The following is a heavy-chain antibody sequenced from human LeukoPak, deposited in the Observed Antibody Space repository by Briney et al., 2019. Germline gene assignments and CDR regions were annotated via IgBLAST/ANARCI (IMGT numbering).Heavy chain of an antibody. J-gene: IGHJ4*02. Sequence: GGSLRLSCAASGFTFSSYSMNWVRQAPGKGLEWVSSISSSSSYIYYADSVKGRFTISRDNAKNSLYLHMNSLRAEDTAVYYCALVRGRPHSYWGQGTLVTVSS. CDR2: ISSSSSYI. CDR3: ALVRGRPHSY. D-gene: IGHD6-13*01. V-gene: IGHV3-21*01. CDR1: GFTFSSYS.